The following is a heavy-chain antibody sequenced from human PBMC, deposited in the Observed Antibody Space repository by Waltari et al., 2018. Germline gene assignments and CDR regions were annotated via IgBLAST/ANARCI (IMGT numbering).Heavy chain of an antibody. J-gene: IGHJ4*02. CDR1: GFTFSSYS. CDR2: ISSSSSTI. CDR3: VRDKYGGAY. V-gene: IGHV3-48*01. D-gene: IGHD4-17*01. Sequence: EVQLVESGGGLVQPGGSLRLSCAASGFTFSSYSMNWVRQAPGKGLEGGSYISSSSSTIYYADSVKGRFTISRDNAKNSLYLQMNSLRAEDTAVYYCVRDKYGGAYWGQGTLVTVSS.